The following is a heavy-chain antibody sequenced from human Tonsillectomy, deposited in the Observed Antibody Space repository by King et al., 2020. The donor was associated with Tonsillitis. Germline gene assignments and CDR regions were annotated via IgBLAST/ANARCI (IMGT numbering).Heavy chain of an antibody. CDR2: ISSSSSYI. V-gene: IGHV3-21*01. Sequence: VQLVESGGGLVKPGGSLRLSCAASGFTFSSYNMNWVRQAPGKGLEWVSSISSSSSYIYYADSVKGRFTISRDNAKNSLYLQMNSLRAEDTAVYYCAREGMHYYDSSHPNWFDPWGQGTLVTVSS. J-gene: IGHJ5*02. D-gene: IGHD3-22*01. CDR1: GFTFSSYN. CDR3: AREGMHYYDSSHPNWFDP.